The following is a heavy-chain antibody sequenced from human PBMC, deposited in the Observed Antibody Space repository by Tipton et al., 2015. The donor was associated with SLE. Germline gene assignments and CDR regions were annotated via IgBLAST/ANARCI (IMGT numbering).Heavy chain of an antibody. CDR1: GGSISSSSYY. V-gene: IGHV4-39*07. CDR2: INHSGST. D-gene: IGHD3-22*01. J-gene: IGHJ4*02. CDR3: AVSDYDSSGRVS. Sequence: TLSLTCTVSGGSISSSSYYWSWIRQPPGKGLEWIGEINHSGSTNYNPSLKSRVTISVDTSKNQFSLKLSSVTAADTAVYYCAVSDYDSSGRVSWGQGTLVTVSS.